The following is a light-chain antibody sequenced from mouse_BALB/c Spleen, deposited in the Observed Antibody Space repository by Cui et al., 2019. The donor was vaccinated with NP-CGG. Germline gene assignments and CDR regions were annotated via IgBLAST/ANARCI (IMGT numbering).Light chain of an antibody. Sequence: AVVTQDSALTTSPGETVTLTCRSSTGAVTTSNYANWVQEKPDHLFTGLIGGTNNRVPGVPARFSGSLIGDKAALIITGAQTEDEAIYFCVLWYSNHWVFGGGTELTVL. CDR1: TGAVTTSNY. V-gene: IGLV1*01. CDR2: GTN. J-gene: IGLJ1*01. CDR3: VLWYSNHWV.